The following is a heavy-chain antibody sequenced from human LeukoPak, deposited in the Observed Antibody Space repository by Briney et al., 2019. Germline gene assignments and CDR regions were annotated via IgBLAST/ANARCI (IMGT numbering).Heavy chain of an antibody. Sequence: GGSLRLSCAASGFTFDDYAMHWVRQAPGKGLEWVSGISWNSGSIGYADSVKGRFTISRDNAKNSLYLQMNSLRAEDTALYYCAKALEYSSSHRGNWFDPWGQGTLVTVSS. D-gene: IGHD6-6*01. CDR2: ISWNSGSI. V-gene: IGHV3-9*01. CDR3: AKALEYSSSHRGNWFDP. J-gene: IGHJ5*02. CDR1: GFTFDDYA.